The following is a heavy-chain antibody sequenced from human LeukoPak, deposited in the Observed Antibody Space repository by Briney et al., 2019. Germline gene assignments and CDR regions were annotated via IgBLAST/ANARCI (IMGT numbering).Heavy chain of an antibody. D-gene: IGHD3-10*01. CDR2: IRYDGSNK. J-gene: IGHJ4*02. CDR3: AKQGPGEFHSYFDY. V-gene: IGHV3-30*02. Sequence: GGSLRLSCAASEFTFSTYGMHWVRQAPGKGLEWLAFIRYDGSNKSYADSVKGRFTVSRDNSKNTLYLQINSLIDDDTAVYYCAKQGPGEFHSYFDYWGQGTLVSVSS. CDR1: EFTFSTYG.